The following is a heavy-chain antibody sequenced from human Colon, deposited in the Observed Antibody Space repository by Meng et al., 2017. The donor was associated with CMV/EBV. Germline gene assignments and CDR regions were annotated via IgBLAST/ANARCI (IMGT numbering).Heavy chain of an antibody. V-gene: IGHV1-69*10. CDR1: FGNDA. D-gene: IGHD4/OR15-4a*01. Sequence: FGNDAISWVRLAPGQGLEWMGGIMTGLNKPSYEQKCQDRVRITADKSANTAYMELTRLTFGDSAVYFCAKRSPQKSKVLMRGWLDTWGQGTLVTVSS. CDR2: IMTGLNKP. CDR3: AKRSPQKSKVLMRGWLDT. J-gene: IGHJ5*02.